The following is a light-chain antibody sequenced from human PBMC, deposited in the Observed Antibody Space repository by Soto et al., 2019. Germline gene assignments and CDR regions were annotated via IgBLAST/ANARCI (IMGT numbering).Light chain of an antibody. J-gene: IGLJ1*01. V-gene: IGLV2-14*03. CDR2: EVT. CDR3: SSYTTSSTVV. CDR1: SSDVGGYNF. Sequence: QSALTQPASVFGSPGQSITISCTGTSSDVGGYNFVSWYQQLPGKAPKLMIYEVTSRPSGVSNRFSGSKSGNTASLTISGLQPEDEAESYCSSYTTSSTVVFGTGTKVTVL.